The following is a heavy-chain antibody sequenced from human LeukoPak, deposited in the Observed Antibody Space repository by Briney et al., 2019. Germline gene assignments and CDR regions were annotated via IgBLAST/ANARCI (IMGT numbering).Heavy chain of an antibody. V-gene: IGHV3-7*01. CDR1: GFTFGESW. Sequence: PGGSLRLSCAASGFTFGESWMNWFRQPPGKGLEWVAAIKDDGSEKYHVDSVRGRFTISRDNAKNSLYLQMNSLGVEDTAVYYCATYSNWVAGDVWGQGTTVYVSS. J-gene: IGHJ6*02. CDR2: IKDDGSEK. D-gene: IGHD2-21*01. CDR3: ATYSNWVAGDV.